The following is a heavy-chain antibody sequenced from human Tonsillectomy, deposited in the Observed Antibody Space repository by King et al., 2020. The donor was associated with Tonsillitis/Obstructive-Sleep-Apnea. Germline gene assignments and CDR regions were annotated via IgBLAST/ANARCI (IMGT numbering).Heavy chain of an antibody. Sequence: TLKESGPALVKPTQTLTLTCTFSGFSLSNSGMCVSWIRQPPGKALEWLARIDWDDDKYYSTSLKTRLTISKDTSKNQVVLTMTNMDPVDTATYFCARIPYGSGGFHMDVWGKGTTVTVSS. CDR3: ARIPYGSGGFHMDV. CDR2: IDWDDDK. D-gene: IGHD3-10*01. J-gene: IGHJ6*03. CDR1: GFSLSNSGMC. V-gene: IGHV2-70*11.